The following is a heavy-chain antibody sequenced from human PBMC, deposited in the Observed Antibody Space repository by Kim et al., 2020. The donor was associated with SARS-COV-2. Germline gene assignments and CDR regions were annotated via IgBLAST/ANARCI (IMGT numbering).Heavy chain of an antibody. J-gene: IGHJ6*02. D-gene: IGHD6-6*01. Sequence: DSVKGRFTISRDNSKNTLYLQMNSLRAEDTAVYYCAKAFRSSSLKSGMDVWGQGTTVTVSS. V-gene: IGHV3-30*02. CDR3: AKAFRSSSLKSGMDV.